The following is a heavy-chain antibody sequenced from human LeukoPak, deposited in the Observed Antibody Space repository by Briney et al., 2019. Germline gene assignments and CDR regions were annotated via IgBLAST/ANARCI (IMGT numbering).Heavy chain of an antibody. V-gene: IGHV4-39*07. J-gene: IGHJ4*02. Sequence: SETLSLTCTVSGGSISSSSYSWGWIRQPPGKGLEWIGSIYYSGSTYYNPSLKSRVTISVDTSKNQFSLKLSSVTAADTAVYYCARVVQDYYGSGNYLDYWGQGTLVTVSS. CDR3: ARVVQDYYGSGNYLDY. CDR2: IYYSGST. CDR1: GGSISSSSYS. D-gene: IGHD3-10*01.